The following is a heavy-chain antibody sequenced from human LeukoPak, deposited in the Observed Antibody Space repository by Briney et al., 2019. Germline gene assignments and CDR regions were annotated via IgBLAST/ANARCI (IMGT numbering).Heavy chain of an antibody. CDR2: IYYSGTT. D-gene: IGHD2-2*01. V-gene: IGHV4-39*01. J-gene: IGHJ6*02. CDR1: DGSISTSSYY. CDR3: ARQPNQLYGVDV. Sequence: SETLSLTCTVSDGSISTSSYYWGWIRQPPGKGLEWIGTIYYSGTTYYNLSLKSRVTISVDTSKNQFSLKLSSVTAAETAVYYCARQPNQLYGVDVWGQGTTVTVSS.